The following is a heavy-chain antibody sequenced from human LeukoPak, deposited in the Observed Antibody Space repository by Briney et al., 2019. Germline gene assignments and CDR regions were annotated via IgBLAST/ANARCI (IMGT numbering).Heavy chain of an antibody. Sequence: PGGSLRLSCAASGFTVSSNYMSWVRQAPGKGLEWVSAISGSGGSTYYADSVKGRFTISRDNSKNTLYLQMNSLRAEDTAVYYCAKDGRGTGRWELREGYFDLWGRGTLVTVSS. D-gene: IGHD1-26*01. CDR1: GFTVSSNY. CDR3: AKDGRGTGRWELREGYFDL. J-gene: IGHJ2*01. CDR2: ISGSGGST. V-gene: IGHV3-23*01.